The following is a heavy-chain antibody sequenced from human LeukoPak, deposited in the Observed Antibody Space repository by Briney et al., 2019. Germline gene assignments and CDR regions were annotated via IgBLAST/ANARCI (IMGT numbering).Heavy chain of an antibody. V-gene: IGHV3-23*01. J-gene: IGHJ6*03. Sequence: GGSLRLSCVVSGFTFSSYSMSWVRQAPGKGLEWVSAISGSGDSTYYADSVKGRFTISRDNSKNTLYLQMNSLRAEDTAVYYCAKEGRYGSGWYSYYYYYMDVWGKGTTVTISS. CDR3: AKEGRYGSGWYSYYYYYMDV. CDR1: GFTFSSYS. CDR2: ISGSGDST. D-gene: IGHD6-19*01.